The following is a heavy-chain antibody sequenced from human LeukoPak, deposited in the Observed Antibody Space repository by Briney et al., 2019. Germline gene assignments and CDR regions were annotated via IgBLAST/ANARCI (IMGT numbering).Heavy chain of an antibody. CDR2: ISSSSSFI. V-gene: IGHV3-21*01. D-gene: IGHD2-2*01. J-gene: IGHJ4*02. CDR3: ARDSRYCSSTNCYHDY. Sequence: GGSLRLSCAASGFTFRSYTMNWVRQAPGKGLEWVSSISSSSSFIYYADSLKGRFTISRDNAKNSLYLQMNSLRAEDTAVYYCARDSRYCSSTNCYHDYWGQGTLVTVSS. CDR1: GFTFRSYT.